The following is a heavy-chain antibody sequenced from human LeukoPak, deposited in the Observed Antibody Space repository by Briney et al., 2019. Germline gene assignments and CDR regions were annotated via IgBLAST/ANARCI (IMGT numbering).Heavy chain of an antibody. CDR2: ISYDGSNK. CDR1: GFTFSSYA. J-gene: IGHJ4*02. Sequence: GGSLRLSCAASGFTFSSYAMDRVRQAPGKGLEWLAVISYDGSNKYYADSVKGRFTISRDNSKNTLYLQMNSLRAEDTAVYYCARRAGAYSHPYDYWGQGTLVTVSS. CDR3: ARRAGAYSHPYDY. V-gene: IGHV3-30*04. D-gene: IGHD4/OR15-4a*01.